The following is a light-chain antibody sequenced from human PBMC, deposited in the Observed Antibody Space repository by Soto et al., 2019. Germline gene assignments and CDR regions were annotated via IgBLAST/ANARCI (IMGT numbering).Light chain of an antibody. CDR3: QQYYSYPLT. J-gene: IGKJ4*01. CDR2: GAS. V-gene: IGKV3-15*01. Sequence: EIVMTQSPATLSVSPGERATLSCRASHSVSSNLAWYQQKPGQAPRLLIFGASSRATGIPARFSGSGSGTEFTLTISSLQSEDIAVYYCQQYYSYPLTFGGGTKVEIK. CDR1: HSVSSN.